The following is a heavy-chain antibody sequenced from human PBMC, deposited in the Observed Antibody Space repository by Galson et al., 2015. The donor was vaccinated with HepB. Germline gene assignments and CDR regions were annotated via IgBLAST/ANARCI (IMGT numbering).Heavy chain of an antibody. V-gene: IGHV3-73*01. CDR1: GFTFSGSA. CDR3: HGDYNDS. J-gene: IGHJ5*01. CDR2: IKSKVNNYAT. Sequence: SLRLSCATSGFTFSGSAMHWVRQASGKGLEWLGRIKSKVNNYATAYAASVKGRFTIYRDDSKNTAYHKMNSLKIEDKAVYYYHGDYNDSWGQGTRVTVTS. D-gene: IGHD4-17*01.